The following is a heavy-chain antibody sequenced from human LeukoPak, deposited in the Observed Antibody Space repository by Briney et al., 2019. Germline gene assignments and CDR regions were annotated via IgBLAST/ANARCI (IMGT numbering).Heavy chain of an antibody. CDR3: AKVTGYYYDSSGYYYFDY. Sequence: PGGSLRLSCAASGFTFSSYGMSWVRQAPGKGLEWVSSISSSSSYIYYADSVKGRFTISRDNAKNSLYLQMNSLRAEDTAVYYCAKVTGYYYDSSGYYYFDYWGQGTLVTVSS. V-gene: IGHV3-21*04. CDR2: ISSSSSYI. CDR1: GFTFSSYG. J-gene: IGHJ4*02. D-gene: IGHD3-22*01.